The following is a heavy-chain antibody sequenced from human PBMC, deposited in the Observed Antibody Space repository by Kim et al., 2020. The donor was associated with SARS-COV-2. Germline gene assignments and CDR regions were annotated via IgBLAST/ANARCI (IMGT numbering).Heavy chain of an antibody. Sequence: GGSLRLSCAASGFTFSSYAMHWVRQAPGKGLEWVAVISYDGSNKYYADSVKGRFTISRDNSKNTLYLQMNSLRAEDTAVYYCARDGVGQWLTIYYYYGM. CDR3: ARDGVGQWLTIYYYYGM. CDR2: ISYDGSNK. V-gene: IGHV3-30-3*01. CDR1: GFTFSSYA. J-gene: IGHJ6*01. D-gene: IGHD6-19*01.